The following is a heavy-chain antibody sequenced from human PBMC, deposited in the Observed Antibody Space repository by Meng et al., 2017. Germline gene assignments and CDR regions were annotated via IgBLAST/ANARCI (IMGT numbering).Heavy chain of an antibody. Sequence: SVKVSCKASGGTFSSYAISWVRQAPGQGLEWMGGIIPIFGTANYAQKFQGRVTITADESTSTAYMELSSLRSEDTAVYYCARALKWEYVGDAFDIWGQGTMVTVSS. J-gene: IGHJ3*02. CDR1: GGTFSSYA. D-gene: IGHD1-26*01. CDR2: IIPIFGTA. CDR3: ARALKWEYVGDAFDI. V-gene: IGHV1-69*13.